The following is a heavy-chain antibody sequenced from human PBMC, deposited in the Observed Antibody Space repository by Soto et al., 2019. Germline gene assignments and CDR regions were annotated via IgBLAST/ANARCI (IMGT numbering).Heavy chain of an antibody. D-gene: IGHD3-9*01. Sequence: ETLPVPWTVSGGSPSSCDCGGCRQPPGKRLEWIGYMSYSGSTTYNPSLKSRVTIFAHTSKNQFSLRLNSVTAADTAVYYCARARNFLTGYYKGGFSYFDYWGQGTLVIVS. V-gene: IGHV4-59*01. CDR3: ARARNFLTGYYKGGFSYFDY. J-gene: IGHJ4*02. CDR2: MSYSGST. CDR1: GGSPSSCD.